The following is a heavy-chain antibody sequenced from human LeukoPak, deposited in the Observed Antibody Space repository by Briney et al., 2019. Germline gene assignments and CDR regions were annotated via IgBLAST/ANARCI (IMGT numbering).Heavy chain of an antibody. V-gene: IGHV3-48*01. CDR2: ISSSSNVI. Sequence: GGSLRLSCAASGFTFNSYAFNWVRQAPGKGLEWVSYISSSSNVIYYTDSVKGRFTISRDNARNLLSLQMNSLGAEDTAVYYCAKGPRVRGVGGTYFDYRGQGTLVTVSS. CDR1: GFTFNSYA. D-gene: IGHD3-10*01. CDR3: AKGPRVRGVGGTYFDY. J-gene: IGHJ4*02.